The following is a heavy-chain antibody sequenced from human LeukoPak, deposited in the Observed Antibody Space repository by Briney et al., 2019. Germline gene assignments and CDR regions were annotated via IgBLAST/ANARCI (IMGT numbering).Heavy chain of an antibody. CDR2: IIPIFGTA. V-gene: IGHV1-69*13. J-gene: IGHJ4*02. CDR1: GGTFSSYA. Sequence: ASVKVSCKASGGTFSSYAISWVRQAPGQGLEWMGGIIPIFGTANYAQKFQGRVTITADESTSTAYMELSSLRSEDTAVYYCAKAPMYDFWSGYYFDYWGQGTLVTVSS. CDR3: AKAPMYDFWSGYYFDY. D-gene: IGHD3-3*01.